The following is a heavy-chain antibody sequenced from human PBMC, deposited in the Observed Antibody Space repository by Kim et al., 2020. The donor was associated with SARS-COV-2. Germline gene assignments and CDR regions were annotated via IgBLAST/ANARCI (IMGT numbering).Heavy chain of an antibody. V-gene: IGHV3-30*04. J-gene: IGHJ4*02. Sequence: GGSLRLSCAASGFLFSSFAIHWVRQAPGKGLEWVAVISFDGRLQYYAGSVTGRFTISRDDSKSTVSLQMNTLRVEDTGVYYCAREMESGSVPTFDYWGQG. CDR2: ISFDGRLQ. D-gene: IGHD2-15*01. CDR3: AREMESGSVPTFDY. CDR1: GFLFSSFA.